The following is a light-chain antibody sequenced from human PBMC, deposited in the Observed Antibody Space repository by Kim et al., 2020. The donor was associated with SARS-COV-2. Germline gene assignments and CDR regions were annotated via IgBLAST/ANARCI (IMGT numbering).Light chain of an antibody. CDR2: DVI. CDR1: SSDVGGYNH. J-gene: IGLJ1*01. V-gene: IGLV2-14*04. Sequence: RSLTISCTGTSSDVGGYNHVSWYQQHPGKAPKLMIYDVIKRPSGVSNRFSGSKSGNTASLTISGLQAEDEADYYCSSYTSSSTYVFGTGTKVTVL. CDR3: SSYTSSSTYV.